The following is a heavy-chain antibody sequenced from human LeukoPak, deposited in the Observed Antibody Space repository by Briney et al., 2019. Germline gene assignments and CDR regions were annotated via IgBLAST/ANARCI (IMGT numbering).Heavy chain of an antibody. Sequence: GFLRLSFAGSRFIFSSYEMNWVCQAPGKGLEWLLYISSSGDIIHYADSVKGRFTISRDNAKNALYLQMNSLRAEDTAVYYCARDATPQYSSGWVFFDYWGLGTLVTVSS. CDR1: RFIFSSYE. V-gene: IGHV3-48*03. CDR3: ARDATPQYSSGWVFFDY. CDR2: ISSSGDII. D-gene: IGHD6-19*01. J-gene: IGHJ4*02.